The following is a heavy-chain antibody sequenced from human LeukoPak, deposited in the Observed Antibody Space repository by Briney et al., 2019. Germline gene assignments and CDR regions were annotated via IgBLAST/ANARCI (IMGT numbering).Heavy chain of an antibody. V-gene: IGHV1-2*02. CDR1: GYTFTGYY. D-gene: IGHD3-3*01. CDR3: ARATTNRPYYDFWSGYYIPDAFDI. J-gene: IGHJ3*02. CDR2: INPNSGGT. Sequence: ASVKVSCKASGYTFTGYYMHWVRQAPGQGLEWMGWINPNSGGTNYAQKFQGRVTMTRDTSISTADMELTRLRSDDTAVYYCARATTNRPYYDFWSGYYIPDAFDIWGQGTMVTASS.